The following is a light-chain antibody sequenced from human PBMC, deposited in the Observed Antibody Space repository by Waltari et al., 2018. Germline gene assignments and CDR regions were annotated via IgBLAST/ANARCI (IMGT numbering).Light chain of an antibody. J-gene: IGKJ1*01. Sequence: DIQMTQSPSSLSASVGDRVTITCRVSQTISSYLSWYQQKPGKAPNLLIYAASSLQSGVPSRFSGSGSGTDFTLTISSLQPEDFATYYCQQSYNTPRTFGQGTKVEVK. V-gene: IGKV1-39*01. CDR1: QTISSY. CDR3: QQSYNTPRT. CDR2: AAS.